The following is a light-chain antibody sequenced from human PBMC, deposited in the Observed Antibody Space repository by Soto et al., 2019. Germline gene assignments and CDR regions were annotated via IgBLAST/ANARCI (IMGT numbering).Light chain of an antibody. J-gene: IGKJ1*01. V-gene: IGKV1-39*01. CDR1: QSVTTY. CDR2: AAS. CDR3: QQSYSNLLT. Sequence: DVQMIQSPSSLSASVGDRFTITCLAIQSVTTYLNWYEQKPGRAPDLLIYAASTLQSGVPSRFSGSGSGTDFTLTISSLQPEDFETYYCQQSYSNLLTFGQGTKVDIK.